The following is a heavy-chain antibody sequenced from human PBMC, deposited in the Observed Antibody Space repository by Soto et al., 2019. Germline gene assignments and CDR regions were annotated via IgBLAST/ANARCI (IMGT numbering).Heavy chain of an antibody. CDR3: AYLPFSGGSCYWFSFSGVDG. V-gene: IGHV2-5*02. J-gene: IGHJ6*02. Sequence: QITLKESGPTLVKPTQTLTLTCTFSGFSLSTSGVGVAWIRQPPGKALEWLALIYWDDDKRYRPSLESRLTTANDTSKHQSVRTMTNMYSVDTATHYCAYLPFSGGSCYWFSFSGVDGWGQGTTVTVSS. D-gene: IGHD2-15*01. CDR2: IYWDDDK. CDR1: GFSLSTSGVG.